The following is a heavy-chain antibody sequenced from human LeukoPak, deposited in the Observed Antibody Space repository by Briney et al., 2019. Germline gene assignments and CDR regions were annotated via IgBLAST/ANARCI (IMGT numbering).Heavy chain of an antibody. V-gene: IGHV3-33*01. J-gene: IGHJ6*02. CDR1: GFTFSSYG. CDR3: ARDQRDIVVVVASYGMDV. Sequence: PGRSLRLSCAASGFTFSSYGMHWVRQAPGKGLEWVAVIWYDGSNKYYADSVKGRFTISRDNSKNTLYLQMNSLRAEDTAVYYCARDQRDIVVVVASYGMDVWGQGTTVTVSS. D-gene: IGHD2-15*01. CDR2: IWYDGSNK.